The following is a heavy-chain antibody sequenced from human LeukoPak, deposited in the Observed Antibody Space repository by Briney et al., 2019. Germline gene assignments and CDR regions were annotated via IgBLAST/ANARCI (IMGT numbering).Heavy chain of an antibody. CDR1: GFTVSSNY. D-gene: IGHD1-20*01. CDR2: IYSGGST. Sequence: GGSLRLSCAASGFTVSSNYMSWVRQAPGKGLEWVSVIYSGGSTYYADSVKGRFTISRDNSKNTLYLQMNSLRAEDTAVYYCARDLSGITGTTGGGDYWGQGTLVTVSS. CDR3: ARDLSGITGTTGGGDY. J-gene: IGHJ4*02. V-gene: IGHV3-53*01.